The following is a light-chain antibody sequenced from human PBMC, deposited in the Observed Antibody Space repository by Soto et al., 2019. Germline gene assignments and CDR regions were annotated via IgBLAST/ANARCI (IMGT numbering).Light chain of an antibody. J-gene: IGKJ1*01. CDR3: QQYNTWPRT. V-gene: IGKV3D-15*01. CDR1: KSVNSN. CDR2: GAF. Sequence: EIVMTQSPATLSVSPGERATLYCRASKSVNSNLAWYQQRPGQAHSLLIYGAFNRATNISARFSGSGSVTEFTLTLTSLQSEDFAIYYCQQYNTWPRTFGQGTKVEIK.